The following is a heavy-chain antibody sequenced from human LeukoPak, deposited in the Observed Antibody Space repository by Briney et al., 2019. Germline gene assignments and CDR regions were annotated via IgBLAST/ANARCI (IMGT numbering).Heavy chain of an antibody. CDR2: IRYDGSNK. V-gene: IGHV3-30*02. J-gene: IGHJ3*02. Sequence: GGSLRLSCAASGFTFSSYGMHWVRQAPGKGLEWVAFIRYDGSNKYYADSVKGRFTISRDNSKNTLYLQMSSLRAEDTAVYYCAKPYGSGSYLVFDIWGQGTMVTVSS. CDR3: AKPYGSGSYLVFDI. D-gene: IGHD3-10*01. CDR1: GFTFSSYG.